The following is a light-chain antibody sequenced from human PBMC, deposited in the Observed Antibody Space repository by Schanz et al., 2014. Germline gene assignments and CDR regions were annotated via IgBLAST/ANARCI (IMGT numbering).Light chain of an antibody. CDR1: SSDVGAYDY. Sequence: QSALTQPASVSGSPGQSITISCTGTSSDVGAYDYVCWYQHHPGKAPQLIIYDVTHRPSGVSSRFSGSKSANTASLTLSGLPPEDEADYYCTSYTSSSTLVFGGGTKLTVL. V-gene: IGLV2-14*03. J-gene: IGLJ2*01. CDR3: TSYTSSSTLV. CDR2: DVT.